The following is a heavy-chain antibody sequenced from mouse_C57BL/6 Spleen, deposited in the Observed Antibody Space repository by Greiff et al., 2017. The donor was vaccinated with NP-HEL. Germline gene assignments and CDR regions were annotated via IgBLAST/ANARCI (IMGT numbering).Heavy chain of an antibody. J-gene: IGHJ2*01. D-gene: IGHD3-2*02. CDR2: INPGSGGT. Sequence: QVQLKESGAELVRPGTSVKVSCKASGYAFTNYLIEWVKQRPGQGLEWIGVINPGSGGTNYNEKFKGKATLTADKSSSTAYMQLSSLTSEDSAVYFCAREAAQAPGYWGQGTTLTVSS. CDR1: GYAFTNYL. V-gene: IGHV1-54*01. CDR3: AREAAQAPGY.